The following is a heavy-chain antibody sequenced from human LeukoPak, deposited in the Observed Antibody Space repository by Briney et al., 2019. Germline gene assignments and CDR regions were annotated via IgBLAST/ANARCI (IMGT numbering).Heavy chain of an antibody. CDR1: GGSISSSNW. Sequence: SETLSLICAVSGGSISSSNWWSWVCQPPGKGLEWIGEIYHSGSTNYNPSLKSRVTISVDTSKNQFSLKLSSVTAADTAMYYCARAAPSYYGSGSLGSYYYGMDVWGQGTTVTVSS. CDR3: ARAAPSYYGSGSLGSYYYGMDV. V-gene: IGHV4-4*02. CDR2: IYHSGST. D-gene: IGHD3-10*01. J-gene: IGHJ6*02.